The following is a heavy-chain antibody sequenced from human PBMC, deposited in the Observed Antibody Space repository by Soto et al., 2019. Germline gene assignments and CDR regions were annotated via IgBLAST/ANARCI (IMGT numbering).Heavy chain of an antibody. V-gene: IGHV4-4*07. CDR3: ARGGHDFWSGPFDY. D-gene: IGHD3-3*01. CDR2: IDASGST. Sequence: SETLSLTCTVSDGSISTYYCNWIRQPAGKGLEWIGRIDASGSTDYDPSLKSRVTMSVDTSKSQFSLRLSSVTAADTAVYYCARGGHDFWSGPFDYWGQGAQVTVSS. CDR1: DGSISTYY. J-gene: IGHJ4*02.